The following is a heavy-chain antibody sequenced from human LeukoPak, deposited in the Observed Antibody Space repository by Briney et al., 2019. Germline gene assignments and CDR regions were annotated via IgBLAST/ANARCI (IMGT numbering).Heavy chain of an antibody. CDR2: IYHSGST. D-gene: IGHD3-10*01. Sequence: SETLSLTCTVSGYSISSGYYWGWIRQPPGKGLEWIGSIYHSGSTYYNPSLKSRVTISVDTSKNQFSLKLSSVTAADTAVYYCAREVGFGRNWFDPWGQGTLVTVSS. V-gene: IGHV4-38-2*02. CDR1: GYSISSGYY. J-gene: IGHJ5*02. CDR3: AREVGFGRNWFDP.